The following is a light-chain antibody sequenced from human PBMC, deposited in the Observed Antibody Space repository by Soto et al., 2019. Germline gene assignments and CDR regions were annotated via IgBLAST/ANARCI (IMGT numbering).Light chain of an antibody. V-gene: IGLV7-43*01. Sequence: QAVVTQEPSLTVSPGGTVTLTCAASNGAVTSGYYPNWFQQKPGQAPRPLLYSISNKHSWTPARFSGSLLGDKASLTLSDVAPEDEAEYYCLLYYGGAQGFGGVTKLTVL. CDR3: LLYYGGAQG. CDR1: NGAVTSGYY. CDR2: SIS. J-gene: IGLJ3*02.